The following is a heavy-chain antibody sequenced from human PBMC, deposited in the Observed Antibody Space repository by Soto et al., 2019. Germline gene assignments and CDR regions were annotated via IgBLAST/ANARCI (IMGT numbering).Heavy chain of an antibody. Sequence: SETLSLTCTVSGGSISGGGFYWSRIRQFPGKGLEWIGYIYYSDSTYYNPSLKSRVTISVDTSKNQFSLRLNSVTAADTAVYYCARFSYDFWSALGSYGMDVWGQGTTVTVSS. J-gene: IGHJ6*02. CDR2: IYYSDST. D-gene: IGHD3-3*01. CDR1: GGSISGGGFY. CDR3: ARFSYDFWSALGSYGMDV. V-gene: IGHV4-31*03.